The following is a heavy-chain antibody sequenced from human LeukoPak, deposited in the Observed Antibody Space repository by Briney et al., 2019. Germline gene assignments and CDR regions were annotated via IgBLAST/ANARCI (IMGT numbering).Heavy chain of an antibody. CDR2: ISGSGGTT. D-gene: IGHD2-21*02. J-gene: IGHJ4*02. V-gene: IGHV3-23*01. CDR1: GFTFSTHA. Sequence: GGSLRLSCAASGFTFSTHAMNWVRQAPGKGLEWVSGISGSGGTTYYADSVQGRFTISRDNSKKTVFLQMNSLRAEDTAVYYCAKGDAVTAIFPLDYWGQGTLVIVSS. CDR3: AKGDAVTAIFPLDY.